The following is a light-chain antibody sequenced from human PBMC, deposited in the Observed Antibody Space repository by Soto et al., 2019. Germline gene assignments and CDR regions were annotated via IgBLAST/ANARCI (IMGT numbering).Light chain of an antibody. V-gene: IGKV1-39*01. CDR2: AAH. CDR3: QQSYSTPRT. J-gene: IGKJ2*01. Sequence: DIQMTKSPSSLSASVGDRGTITCRASQSISSYLNWYQQKPGKAPKLLIYAAHSLQSGGPTRFSGSGSGTDFTLTISSLQPEDFATYYYQQSYSTPRTFRQATKPEIK. CDR1: QSISSY.